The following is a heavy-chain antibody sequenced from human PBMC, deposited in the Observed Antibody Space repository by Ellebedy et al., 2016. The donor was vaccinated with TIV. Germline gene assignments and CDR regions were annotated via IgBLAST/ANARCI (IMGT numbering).Heavy chain of an antibody. J-gene: IGHJ4*02. Sequence: ASVKVSXXASGYTFTSYDINWVRQATGQGLEWMGWMNPNSGNTGYAQKFQGRVTMTRNTSISTAYMELSSLRSEDTAVYYCARGAVVVPAAMGREDYWGQGTLVTVSS. CDR3: ARGAVVVPAAMGREDY. D-gene: IGHD2-2*01. CDR2: MNPNSGNT. CDR1: GYTFTSYD. V-gene: IGHV1-8*01.